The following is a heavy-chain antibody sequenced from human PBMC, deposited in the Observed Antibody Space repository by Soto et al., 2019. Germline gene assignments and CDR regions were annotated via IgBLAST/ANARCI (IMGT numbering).Heavy chain of an antibody. Sequence: PGGSLRLSCAASGFTFSSYAMHWVRQAPGKGLEWVAVISYDGSNKYYADSVKGRFTISRDNSKNTLYLQMNSLRAEDTAVYYCAREQLELFAFDIWGQGTMVPVSS. CDR2: ISYDGSNK. CDR1: GFTFSSYA. D-gene: IGHD1-7*01. J-gene: IGHJ3*02. CDR3: AREQLELFAFDI. V-gene: IGHV3-30-3*01.